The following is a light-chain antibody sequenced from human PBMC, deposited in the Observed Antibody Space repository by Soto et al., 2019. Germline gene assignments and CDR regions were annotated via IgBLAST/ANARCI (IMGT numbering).Light chain of an antibody. Sequence: DIALTQSPGTLSLSPGDRAILSCRASQSVNSGSLAWYQQRPGQAPRLLIYGATIRATGIPDKFSGSGSGTDFTLTISRLEPKDFAVYYCQQYGSSVRTFGQGTKVEIK. J-gene: IGKJ1*01. CDR3: QQYGSSVRT. V-gene: IGKV3-20*01. CDR2: GAT. CDR1: QSVNSGS.